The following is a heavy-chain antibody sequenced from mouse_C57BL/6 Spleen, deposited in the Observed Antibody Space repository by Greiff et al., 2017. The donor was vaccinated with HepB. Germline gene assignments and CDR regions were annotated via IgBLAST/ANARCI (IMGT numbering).Heavy chain of an antibody. CDR2: ISSGGSYT. D-gene: IGHD3-3*01. Sequence: EVKLMESGGDLVKPGGSLKLSCAASGFTFSSYGMSWVRQTPDKRLEWVATISSGGSYTYYPDSVKGRFTISRDNAKNTLYLQMSSLKSEDTAMYYCARHEGTGFDYWGQGTTLTVSS. CDR3: ARHEGTGFDY. V-gene: IGHV5-6*01. CDR1: GFTFSSYG. J-gene: IGHJ2*01.